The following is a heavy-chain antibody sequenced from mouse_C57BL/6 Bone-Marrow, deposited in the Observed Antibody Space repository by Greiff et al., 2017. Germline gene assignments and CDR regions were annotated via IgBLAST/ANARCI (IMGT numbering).Heavy chain of an antibody. CDR3: AMNIGTTVVYPYYYDY. J-gene: IGHJ2*01. CDR1: GFTFSDYY. CDR2: INYDGSSS. V-gene: IGHV5-16*01. Sequence: EVHLVESEGGLVQPGSSMKLSCTASGFTFSDYYMAWVRQVPEKGLEWVANINYDGSSSYYLDPVKSRFINSRDNAKNILYLQIRNLKSEDTATYYCAMNIGTTVVYPYYYDYWGQGTTLTVSS. D-gene: IGHD1-1*01.